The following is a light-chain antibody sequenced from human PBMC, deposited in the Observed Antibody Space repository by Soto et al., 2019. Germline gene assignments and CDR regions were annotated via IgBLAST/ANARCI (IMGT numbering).Light chain of an antibody. CDR1: QSVTSSY. CDR3: QQYGSPPT. J-gene: IGKJ5*01. CDR2: GAS. V-gene: IGKV3-20*01. Sequence: EIVLTQSPGTLSLSPGERATLSCRASQSVTSSYLAWYQQKPGQAPRLLIYGASSRATGIPDRFSGSGSGTDFPLTISRLEPEDFAVYYCQQYGSPPTFGPGTRLEIK.